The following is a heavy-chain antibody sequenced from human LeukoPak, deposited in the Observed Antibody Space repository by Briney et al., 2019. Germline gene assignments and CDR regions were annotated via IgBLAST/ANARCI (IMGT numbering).Heavy chain of an antibody. CDR2: ISGSGGST. CDR1: GFTFSSYA. CDR3: AKSMEWLLFLSHFDY. Sequence: PGGSRRLSCAASGFTFSSYAMSWVRQAPGKGLEWVSAISGSGGSTYYADSVKGRFTISRDNSKNTLYLQMNSLRAEDTAVYYCAKSMEWLLFLSHFDYWGQGTLVTVSS. D-gene: IGHD3-3*01. V-gene: IGHV3-23*01. J-gene: IGHJ4*02.